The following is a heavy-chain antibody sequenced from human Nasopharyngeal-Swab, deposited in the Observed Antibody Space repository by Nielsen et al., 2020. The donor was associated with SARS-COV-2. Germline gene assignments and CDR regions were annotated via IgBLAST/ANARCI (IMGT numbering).Heavy chain of an antibody. J-gene: IGHJ5*02. CDR2: IYPGDPDP. Sequence: GESLKISCKGSGYTFAWHWIGCVRQMPGKGLEWMGIIYPGDPDPRYSPSFQGQVTISVDKSINTAYLQWSSLKASDTAMHYCARHFFAGDNWFDPWGQGTLVTVSS. V-gene: IGHV5-51*01. CDR1: GYTFAWHW. D-gene: IGHD3-3*01. CDR3: ARHFFAGDNWFDP.